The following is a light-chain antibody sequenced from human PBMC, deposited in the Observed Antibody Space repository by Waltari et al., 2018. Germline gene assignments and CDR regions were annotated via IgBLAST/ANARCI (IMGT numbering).Light chain of an antibody. CDR2: WAY. V-gene: IGKV4-1*01. CDR3: QQYYTTPPYT. J-gene: IGKJ2*01. CDR1: RNILYSSNNKNH. Sequence: DIVMTQYTDSLTASLGERATINCKSSRNILYSSNNKNHLAWYQQKPGQPPKLLIYWAYTRESGVPDRFSGSGSGTDFTLTISSLQPEDVAVYYCQQYYTTPPYTFGQGTKLEIK.